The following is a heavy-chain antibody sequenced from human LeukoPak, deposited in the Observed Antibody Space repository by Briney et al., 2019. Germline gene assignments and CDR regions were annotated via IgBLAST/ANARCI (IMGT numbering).Heavy chain of an antibody. CDR3: ATKPRTSGHYYYGMDV. V-gene: IGHV1-58*01. D-gene: IGHD1-14*01. CDR1: GFTFTSSA. J-gene: IGHJ6*02. CDR2: IVVGSGNT. Sequence: GTSVKVSCKASGFTFTSSAVQWVRQARGQRLEWIGWIVVGSGNTNYAQKFQERVTITRDMSTSTAYMELSSLRSEDTAVYYCATKPRTSGHYYYGMDVWGQGTTVTVSS.